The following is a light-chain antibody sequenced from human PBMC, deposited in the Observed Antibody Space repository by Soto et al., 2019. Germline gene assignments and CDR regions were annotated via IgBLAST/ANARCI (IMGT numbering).Light chain of an antibody. CDR3: FSFTTTRTHV. Sequence: QSALTQPASLSGSPGQSITISCTGTSSDIGTYDYVSWFQQHPGKAPKLMIFEVNNRPSGVSNRFSGSKSGNTAYLTISGLQVEDEAEYFCFSFTTTRTHVFGTGTKVTVL. J-gene: IGLJ1*01. CDR2: EVN. CDR1: SSDIGTYDY. V-gene: IGLV2-14*01.